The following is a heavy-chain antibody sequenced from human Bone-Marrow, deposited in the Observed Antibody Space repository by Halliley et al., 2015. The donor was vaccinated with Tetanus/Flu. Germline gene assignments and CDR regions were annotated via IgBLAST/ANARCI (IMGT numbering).Heavy chain of an antibody. D-gene: IGHD1-26*01. V-gene: IGHV3-30*18. CDR2: VSYDGNYE. CDR1: GFSFSDYG. CDR3: VKGAAGGSRCLDY. J-gene: IGHJ4*02. Sequence: SLRLSCAASGFSFSDYGIHWVRQAPGKGLEWVAVVSYDGNYEHYADSVKGRFTVSRDNSKNTLYLQMNSLRGGDTAVYYCVKGAAGGSRCLDYWGQGALVTVSS.